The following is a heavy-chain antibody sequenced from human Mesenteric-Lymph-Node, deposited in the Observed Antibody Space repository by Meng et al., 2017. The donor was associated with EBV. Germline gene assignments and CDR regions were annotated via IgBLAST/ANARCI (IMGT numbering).Heavy chain of an antibody. V-gene: IGHV4-34*01. Sequence: QVRAQPWGGGLLKPSETPALTHAVYGGSFSGYYRSWIRQPPGKGLEWIGEINHSGSTNYNPSLKSRVTISVDTSKNQFSLKLNSVTAADTAVYYCARGCRFDYYGSLPLFGYWGQGTLVTGSS. CDR2: INHSGST. D-gene: IGHD3-10*01. CDR3: ARGCRFDYYGSLPLFGY. J-gene: IGHJ4*02. CDR1: GGSFSGYY.